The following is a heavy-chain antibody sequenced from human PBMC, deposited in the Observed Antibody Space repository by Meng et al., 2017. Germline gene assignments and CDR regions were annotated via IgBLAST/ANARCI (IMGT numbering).Heavy chain of an antibody. V-gene: IGHV4-34*02. D-gene: IGHD1-26*01. CDR3: ARRGQTYWDGPGKREVFDY. Sequence: HVHLARWRTCILKHSATLSLTCAVYCGPFGCDYWSTIRQPPGKGLEWIGEINHSGSTNYNPSLKSRVTISVDTSKNQFSLKLSSVTAADTAVYYCARRGQTYWDGPGKREVFDYWGQGTLVTVSS. J-gene: IGHJ4*02. CDR1: CGPFGCDY. CDR2: INHSGST.